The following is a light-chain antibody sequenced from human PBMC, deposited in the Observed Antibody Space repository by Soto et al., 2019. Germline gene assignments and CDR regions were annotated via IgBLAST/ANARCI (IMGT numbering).Light chain of an antibody. Sequence: QSVLTQPPSLSGAPGQNIIISCTGGGSNIGAGFDVHGYQQLPGTAPKLLIYGNTNRPSGVPDRFSGSKSGTSASLVITGLQAEDEADYYCQSYDTGLSGPVVFGGGTKMTVL. J-gene: IGLJ2*01. V-gene: IGLV1-40*01. CDR2: GNT. CDR3: QSYDTGLSGPVV. CDR1: GSNIGAGFD.